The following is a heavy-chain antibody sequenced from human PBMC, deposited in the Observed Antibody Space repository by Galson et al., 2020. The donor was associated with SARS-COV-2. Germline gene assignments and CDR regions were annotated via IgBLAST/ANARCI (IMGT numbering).Heavy chain of an antibody. CDR1: GYSFTSYW. CDR2: IYPGDSDT. Sequence: GESLKISCKGSGYSFTSYWIGWVRQMPGKGLEWMGIIYPGDSDTRYSPSFQGQVTISADKSISTAYLQWSSLKASDTAMYYCASVSSGYDSPHYYYYGMDVWGQGTTVTVSS. CDR3: ASVSSGYDSPHYYYYGMDV. J-gene: IGHJ6*02. V-gene: IGHV5-51*01. D-gene: IGHD5-12*01.